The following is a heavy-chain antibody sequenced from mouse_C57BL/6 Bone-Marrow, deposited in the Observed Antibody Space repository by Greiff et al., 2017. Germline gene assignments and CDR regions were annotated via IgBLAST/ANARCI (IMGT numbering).Heavy chain of an antibody. Sequence: QVQLKQPGAELVKPGASVKMSCKASGYTFTSYWITWVKQRPGQGLEWIGDIYPGSGSTNYNEKFKSKATLTVDTSSSTAYMQLSSLTSEDSAVYYCARSDGYYVWFAYWGQGTLVTVSA. D-gene: IGHD2-3*01. V-gene: IGHV1-55*01. CDR1: GYTFTSYW. CDR3: ARSDGYYVWFAY. J-gene: IGHJ3*01. CDR2: IYPGSGST.